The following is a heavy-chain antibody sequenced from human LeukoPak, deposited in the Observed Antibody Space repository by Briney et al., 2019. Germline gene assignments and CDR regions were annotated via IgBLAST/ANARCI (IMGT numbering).Heavy chain of an antibody. Sequence: GASVKVSCKASGYTFTGYYMHWVRQAPGQGLEWMGWINPNSGGTNYAQKFQGRVTMTRDTSISTAYMELSRLRSDDTAVYYCARVRDGYKLYPFDYWGQGTLDTVSS. CDR1: GYTFTGYY. CDR2: INPNSGGT. V-gene: IGHV1-2*02. D-gene: IGHD5-24*01. J-gene: IGHJ4*02. CDR3: ARVRDGYKLYPFDY.